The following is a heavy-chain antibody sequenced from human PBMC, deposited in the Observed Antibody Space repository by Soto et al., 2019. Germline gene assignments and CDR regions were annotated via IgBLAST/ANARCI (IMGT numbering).Heavy chain of an antibody. Sequence: ASETLSLTCAVYGGSFSDYYWTWIRQPPGKGLEWIGEINHSGSTNYNPSLKSRVTISMDTSRKQFSLKLSSVTAADTAVYYCATRVTRYYSMDVWGKGTPVTVS. J-gene: IGHJ6*03. CDR1: GGSFSDYY. V-gene: IGHV4-34*01. CDR3: ATRVTRYYSMDV. CDR2: INHSGST. D-gene: IGHD3-16*01.